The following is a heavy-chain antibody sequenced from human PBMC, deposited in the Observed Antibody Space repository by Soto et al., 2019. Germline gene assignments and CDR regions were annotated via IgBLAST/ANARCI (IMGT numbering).Heavy chain of an antibody. CDR2: MNPNSGNT. D-gene: IGHD6-13*01. CDR1: GYTFTSYD. Sequence: QVQLVQSGAEVKKPGASVKVSCKASGYTFTSYDINWVRQAAGQGVEWMGWMNPNSGNTGYAQKFQGRVTMTRYTSINTAYMELNTLRSEDTAVYYCARGSSTWYGVSFDYWGKGTLVTVSS. J-gene: IGHJ4*02. CDR3: ARGSSTWYGVSFDY. V-gene: IGHV1-8*01.